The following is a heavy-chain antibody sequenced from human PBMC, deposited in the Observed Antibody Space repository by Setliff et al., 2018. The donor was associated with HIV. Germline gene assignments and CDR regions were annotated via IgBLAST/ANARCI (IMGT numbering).Heavy chain of an antibody. J-gene: IGHJ1*01. D-gene: IGHD3-22*01. CDR1: GGTFSSYA. CDR2: IIPILGIA. V-gene: IGHV1-69*10. Sequence: SVKVSCKASGGTFSSYAISWVRQAPGQGLEWMGGIIPILGIANYAQKLQGRVTMTEDTSTDTAYMELSSLRSEDTAMYYCATIRAYYYDSSGQEYFQHWGHGTLVTVSS. CDR3: ATIRAYYYDSSGQEYFQH.